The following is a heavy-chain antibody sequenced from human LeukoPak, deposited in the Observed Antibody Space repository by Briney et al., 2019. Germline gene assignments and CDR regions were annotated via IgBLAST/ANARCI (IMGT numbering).Heavy chain of an antibody. D-gene: IGHD1-26*01. Sequence: SGPTLVNPTQTLTLTCTFSGFSLSTSGVGVGWIRQPPGKALEWLARIDWDDDKFYSTSLRTRLTISKDTSRNQVVLRMTNMDPVDTATYYCALSGLLDYWGQGTLVTVSS. CDR2: IDWDDDK. CDR1: GFSLSTSGVG. CDR3: ALSGLLDY. J-gene: IGHJ4*02. V-gene: IGHV2-70*12.